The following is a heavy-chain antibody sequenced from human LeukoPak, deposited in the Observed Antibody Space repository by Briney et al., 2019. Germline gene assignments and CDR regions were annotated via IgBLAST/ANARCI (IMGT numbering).Heavy chain of an antibody. V-gene: IGHV4-34*01. CDR3: ARASYYDSSGSLDYYYGMDV. D-gene: IGHD3-22*01. Sequence: PSETLSLTCAVYGGSFSGYYWSWIRQPPGKGLEWIGEINHSGSTNYNPSLKSRVTTSVDTSKNQFSLKLSSVTAADTAVYYCARASYYDSSGSLDYYYGMDVWGQGTTVTVSS. CDR2: INHSGST. CDR1: GGSFSGYY. J-gene: IGHJ6*02.